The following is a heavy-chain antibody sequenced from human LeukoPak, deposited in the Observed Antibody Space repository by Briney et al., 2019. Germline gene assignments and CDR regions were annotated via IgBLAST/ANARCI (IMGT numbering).Heavy chain of an antibody. V-gene: IGHV1-18*01. Sequence: ASVTVSFKASGGTFSSYAISWVRQAPGQGLEWMGWISVYNGNTNYVQKFQGRVTMTTDTSTSTAYMELRSLRSDDTAVYYCARVQPHRIYYDNSDYPTRNDYWGQGTLVTVSS. J-gene: IGHJ4*02. CDR2: ISVYNGNT. CDR3: ARVQPHRIYYDNSDYPTRNDY. CDR1: GGTFSSYA. D-gene: IGHD3-22*01.